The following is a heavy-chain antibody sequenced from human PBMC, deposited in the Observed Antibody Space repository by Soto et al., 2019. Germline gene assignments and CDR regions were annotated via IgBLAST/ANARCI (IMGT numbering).Heavy chain of an antibody. Sequence: ASVKVSCKASGYTFTSYGISWVRQAPGQGLEWMGWISAYNGNTNYAQKLQGRVTMTTDTSTSTAYMELRSLRSDDTAVYYCARTQRRYNWNDVLDDWGQGTLVTVSS. CDR1: GYTFTSYG. CDR3: ARTQRRYNWNDVLDD. CDR2: ISAYNGNT. J-gene: IGHJ4*02. V-gene: IGHV1-18*04. D-gene: IGHD1-1*01.